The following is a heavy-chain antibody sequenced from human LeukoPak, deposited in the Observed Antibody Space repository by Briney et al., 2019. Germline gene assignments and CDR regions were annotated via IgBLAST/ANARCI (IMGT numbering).Heavy chain of an antibody. Sequence: GGSLRLSCAASGFTFSNAWMTWVRQAPGKGLEWVADIKPDGSGQYLVDSVKGRFTISRDNAKNSLYLQMSNLRAEDTAVYFCARGGGLDVWGQGATVTVSS. J-gene: IGHJ6*02. CDR1: GFTFSNAW. CDR3: ARGGGLDV. V-gene: IGHV3-7*03. CDR2: IKPDGSGQ. D-gene: IGHD3-16*01.